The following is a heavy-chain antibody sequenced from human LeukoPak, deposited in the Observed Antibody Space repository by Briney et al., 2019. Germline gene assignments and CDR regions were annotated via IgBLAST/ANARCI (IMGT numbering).Heavy chain of an antibody. D-gene: IGHD4-11*01. CDR2: ISGGSSNT. Sequence: GGSLRLSCAASGFTFSNAWMSWVRQAPGKGLEWVSYISGGSSNTFYADSVKGRFTISRDDAKNSLYLQMNSLRADDTAVYYCARDDTVTAHFDYWGQGTLVTVSS. V-gene: IGHV3-48*01. CDR3: ARDDTVTAHFDY. J-gene: IGHJ4*02. CDR1: GFTFSNAW.